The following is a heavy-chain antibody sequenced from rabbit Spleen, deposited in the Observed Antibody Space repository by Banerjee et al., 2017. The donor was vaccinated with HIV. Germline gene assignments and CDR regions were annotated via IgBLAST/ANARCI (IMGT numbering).Heavy chain of an antibody. Sequence: QEQLVESGGGLVQPEGSLTLTCTASGFSFSSSYWICWVRQAPGKGLEWIGCIAINTGATWYASWAKGRFTITRTTSLNTVTLQLNSLTAADTGTYFCARDLPDIIGWNFGFWGQGTLVTVS. CDR1: GFSFSSSYW. V-gene: IGHV1S45*01. D-gene: IGHD1-1*01. CDR3: ARDLPDIIGWNFGF. CDR2: IAINTGAT. J-gene: IGHJ3*01.